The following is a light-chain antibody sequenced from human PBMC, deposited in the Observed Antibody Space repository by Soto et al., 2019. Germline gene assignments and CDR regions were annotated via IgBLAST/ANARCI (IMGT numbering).Light chain of an antibody. J-gene: IGLJ2*01. CDR2: EVS. Sequence: QSALTQPASVSGSPGQSIAISCTGTGGDIGIYNFVSWYQHYPGQAPKLLIFEVSHRPSGVSNRFSGSKSGTTASLTISGLQAEDEADYYCSSYSGSSTLVLFGGGTKLTVL. CDR1: GGDIGIYNF. CDR3: SSYSGSSTLVL. V-gene: IGLV2-14*01.